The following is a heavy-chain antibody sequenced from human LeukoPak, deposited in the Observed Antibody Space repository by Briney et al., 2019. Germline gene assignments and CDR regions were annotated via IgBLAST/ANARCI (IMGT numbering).Heavy chain of an antibody. D-gene: IGHD3-22*01. J-gene: IGHJ5*02. CDR2: IKSKTDDETT. CDR1: GFTFTNAW. Sequence: GGSLRLSCVDSGFTFTNAWMSWVRQAPGKGLEWIGRIKSKTDDETTNYAAPVKGRFTLSRDDSKTTLYLQMNSLQTEDTAVYYCATDFYDSTWGQGTLVTVSS. V-gene: IGHV3-15*01. CDR3: ATDFYDST.